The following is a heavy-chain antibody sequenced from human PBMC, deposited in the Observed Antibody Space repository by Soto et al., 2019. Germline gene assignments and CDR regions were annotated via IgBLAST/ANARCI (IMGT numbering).Heavy chain of an antibody. CDR1: GFTFNIHA. V-gene: IGHV3-23*01. J-gene: IGHJ3*01. Sequence: PGGSLRLSCAAAGFTFNIHAMSWVRQAPGKGLEWVSTIGGSDIYYADSVKGRFAISRDNAKNILFLQMDSLRADDTAVYYCATEHLNGNGVFDGFDVWGQGTMVTVSS. CDR3: ATEHLNGNGVFDGFDV. CDR2: IGGSDI. D-gene: IGHD1-1*01.